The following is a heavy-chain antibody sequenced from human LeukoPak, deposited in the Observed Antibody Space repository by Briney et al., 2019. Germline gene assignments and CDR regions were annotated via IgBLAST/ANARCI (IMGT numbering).Heavy chain of an antibody. CDR2: ISSSSNYI. V-gene: IGHV3-21*01. D-gene: IGHD6-13*01. Sequence: GGSLRLSCAPSGFTFSSYSMNWVRQAPGKGLEWVSSISSSSNYIYYADSVKGRFTISRDNAKNSLYLQMNSLRAEDTAVYYCARDRVSSWYSQHTYYFDYWGQGTLVTVSS. CDR3: ARDRVSSWYSQHTYYFDY. CDR1: GFTFSSYS. J-gene: IGHJ4*02.